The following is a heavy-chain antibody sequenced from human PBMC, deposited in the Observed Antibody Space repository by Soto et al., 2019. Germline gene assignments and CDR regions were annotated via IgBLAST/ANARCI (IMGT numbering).Heavy chain of an antibody. Sequence: GGSLRLSCAASGFTFSSYSMNWVRQAPGKGLEWVSYISSSSSTIYYADSVKGRFTISRDNAKNSLYLQMNSLRDEDTAVYYWARSVAMIVVVTEDYFDYWGQGTLVTVSS. D-gene: IGHD3-22*01. CDR1: GFTFSSYS. CDR3: ARSVAMIVVVTEDYFDY. CDR2: ISSSSSTI. J-gene: IGHJ4*02. V-gene: IGHV3-48*02.